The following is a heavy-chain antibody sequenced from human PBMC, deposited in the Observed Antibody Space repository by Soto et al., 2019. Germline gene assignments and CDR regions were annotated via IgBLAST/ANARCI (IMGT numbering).Heavy chain of an antibody. CDR3: ARGGGYCSGGNCYSLDY. Sequence: QAQLVQSGAEVKKPGASVKVSCKASGYTFRSHGITWVRQAPGQGLEWMGWISANNGNTNYARKLQGRVTMTTDTSTSTAYMELRSLKSDDTALYYCARGGGYCSGGNCYSLDYWGQGTLVSVSS. D-gene: IGHD2-15*01. J-gene: IGHJ4*02. CDR1: GYTFRSHG. CDR2: ISANNGNT. V-gene: IGHV1-18*04.